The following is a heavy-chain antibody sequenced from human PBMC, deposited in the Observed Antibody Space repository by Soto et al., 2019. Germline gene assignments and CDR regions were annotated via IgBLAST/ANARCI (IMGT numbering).Heavy chain of an antibody. CDR3: ARSRWIQLWQGGRGWFDP. CDR2: IDPSDSYT. D-gene: IGHD5-18*01. CDR1: GYSFTSYW. J-gene: IGHJ5*02. V-gene: IGHV5-10-1*01. Sequence: PGESLKISCXGSGYSFTSYWISWVRQMPGKGLEWMGRIDPSDSYTNYSPSFQGHVTISADKSISTAYLQWSSLKASDTAMYYCARSRWIQLWQGGRGWFDPWGQGTLVTVSS.